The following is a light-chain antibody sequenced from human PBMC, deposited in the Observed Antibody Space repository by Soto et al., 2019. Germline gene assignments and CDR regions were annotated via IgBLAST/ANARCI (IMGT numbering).Light chain of an antibody. V-gene: IGLV1-40*01. CDR2: GNS. CDR1: SSNIGAGYD. Sequence: QYVLTQPPSVSGAPGQRVTISCTGSSSNIGAGYDVHWYQQLPGTAPKLLIYGNSNRPSGVPDRFSGSKSGTSASLAITGRQAEDEADYYCQSYDSSLSGVVFGGGTKLTVL. CDR3: QSYDSSLSGVV. J-gene: IGLJ2*01.